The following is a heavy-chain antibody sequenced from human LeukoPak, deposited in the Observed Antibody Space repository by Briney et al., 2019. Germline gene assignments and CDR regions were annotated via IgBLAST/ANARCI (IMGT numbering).Heavy chain of an antibody. D-gene: IGHD3-3*01. V-gene: IGHV3-48*04. CDR1: GFTFSSYS. Sequence: PGGSLRLSCEASGFTFSSYSMNWVRQAPGKGLEWVSYIGGSGSPIDYADSVKGRFTMSRDNTKNSLYLQMNNLRAEDTAVYYCSRDQRRAFCHWGQGTLVTVSS. CDR2: IGGSGSPI. J-gene: IGHJ4*02. CDR3: SRDQRRAFCH.